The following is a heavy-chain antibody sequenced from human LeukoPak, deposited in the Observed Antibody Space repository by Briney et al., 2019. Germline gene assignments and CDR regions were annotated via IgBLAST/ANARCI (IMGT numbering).Heavy chain of an antibody. V-gene: IGHV4-59*01. D-gene: IGHD3-22*01. CDR1: GGSISSYY. CDR3: ARGDYYDSSGYYYRGCYFDY. J-gene: IGHJ4*02. Sequence: SETLSLTCTVSGGSISSYYWSWIRQPPGKGLEWIGYIYYSGSTNYNPSLKSRVTISVDTSKSQFSLKLSSVTAADTAVYYCARGDYYDSSGYYYRGCYFDYWGQGTLVTVSS. CDR2: IYYSGST.